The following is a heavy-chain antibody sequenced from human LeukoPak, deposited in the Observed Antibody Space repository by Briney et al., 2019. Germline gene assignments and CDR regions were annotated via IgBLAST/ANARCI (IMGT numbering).Heavy chain of an antibody. D-gene: IGHD3-10*01. Sequence: SETLSLTCTVSGGSISSYYWSWIRQPPGKGLEWIGYIYYSGSTNYNPSLKSRVTISVDTSKNQFSLKLSSVTAADTAVYYCARGRLDYYGSGSYYPIYYYYYYMDVWGKGTTVTISS. J-gene: IGHJ6*03. CDR3: ARGRLDYYGSGSYYPIYYYYYYMDV. V-gene: IGHV4-59*01. CDR1: GGSISSYY. CDR2: IYYSGST.